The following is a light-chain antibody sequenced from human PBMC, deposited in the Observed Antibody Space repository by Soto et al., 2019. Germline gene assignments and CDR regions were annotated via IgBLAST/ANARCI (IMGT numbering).Light chain of an antibody. V-gene: IGKV1-17*01. CDR2: AAS. J-gene: IGKJ1*01. CDR1: QGIRDD. Sequence: DIQMTQSPSSLSASVGDRVTIACRASQGIRDDLNWYQQKPGKAPKRLIYAASSLQSGVPLRFSGSGSETEFTLTISGLQPEDSATYYCLQHNTAPPWTFGQGTKVEVK. CDR3: LQHNTAPPWT.